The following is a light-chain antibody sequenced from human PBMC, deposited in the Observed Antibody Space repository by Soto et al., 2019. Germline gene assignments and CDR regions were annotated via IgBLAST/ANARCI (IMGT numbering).Light chain of an antibody. V-gene: IGLV2-14*03. J-gene: IGLJ2*01. Sequence: QSALTQTASVSGSPGQSITISCTGTSSDVGGYNFVSWYQQHPGKAPKLIIHEVTNRLSGVSGRFSGSKSGNTAFLTISGLRSEDEADFYCAAWDDSLNAVVFGGGTKLTVL. CDR2: EVT. CDR3: AAWDDSLNAVV. CDR1: SSDVGGYNF.